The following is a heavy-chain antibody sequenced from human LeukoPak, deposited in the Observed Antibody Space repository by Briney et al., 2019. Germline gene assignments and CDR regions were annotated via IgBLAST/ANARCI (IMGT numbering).Heavy chain of an antibody. CDR2: IKQDGSEK. V-gene: IGHV3-7*01. D-gene: IGHD1-26*01. CDR1: GFTFSSYW. CDR3: AREGEGNGAFDI. Sequence: PGGSLRLSCAAYGFTFSSYWMSWVRQAPGKWLEWVANIKQDGSEKYYVDSVKGRFTISRDNAKNSLYLQMNSLRAEDTAVYYCAREGEGNGAFDIWGQGTMVTVSS. J-gene: IGHJ3*02.